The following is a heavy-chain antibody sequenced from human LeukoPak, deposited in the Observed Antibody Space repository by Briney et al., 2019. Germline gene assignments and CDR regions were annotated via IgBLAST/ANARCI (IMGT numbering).Heavy chain of an antibody. CDR1: GYTFTSYS. V-gene: IGHV1-46*01. D-gene: IGHD3-10*01. Sequence: GASVKVSCKASGYTFTSYSMHWVRQAPGQGLEWMGVINPSGGSTTYAQKFQGRVTMTRDMSTSTVYMELSSLKSEGTAIYFCARDRVGSRFTKFDFWGQGTLVTVSS. CDR3: ARDRVGSRFTKFDF. CDR2: INPSGGST. J-gene: IGHJ4*02.